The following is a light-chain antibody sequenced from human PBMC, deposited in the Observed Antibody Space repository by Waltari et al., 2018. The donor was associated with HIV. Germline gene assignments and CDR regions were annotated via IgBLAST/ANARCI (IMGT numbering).Light chain of an antibody. CDR1: TGAVTSLNY. V-gene: IGLV7-43*01. J-gene: IGLJ3*02. CDR3: LLYYAGTWV. Sequence: QTVVTQEPSLTVSPGETVTLTCASSTGAVTSLNYPNWFQQSPGQAPRALIYNTNNQHSRTPARFSGSLPGGKAALTLSGAQPEDAADYFCLLYYAGTWVFGGGTKLTVL. CDR2: NTN.